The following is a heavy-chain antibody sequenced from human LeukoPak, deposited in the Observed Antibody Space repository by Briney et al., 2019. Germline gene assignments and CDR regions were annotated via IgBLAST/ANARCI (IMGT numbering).Heavy chain of an antibody. CDR2: INIHNGYT. CDR3: AREAPQSNWRGDYFDY. D-gene: IGHD1-1*01. J-gene: IGHJ4*02. Sequence: ASVKVSCKASGYTFSSYGVSWVRKAPGQGLEWMGWINIHNGYTIYGQKIQGRVTMTADKSTNTAHMDLRSLRSDDTAVYYCAREAPQSNWRGDYFDYWGQGTQVTVSS. CDR1: GYTFSSYG. V-gene: IGHV1-18*01.